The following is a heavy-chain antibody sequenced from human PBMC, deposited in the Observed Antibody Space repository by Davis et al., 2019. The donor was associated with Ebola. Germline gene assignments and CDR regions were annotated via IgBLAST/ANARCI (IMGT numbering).Heavy chain of an antibody. D-gene: IGHD4-23*01. V-gene: IGHV3-74*01. J-gene: IGHJ4*02. Sequence: GESLKISCAASGFTFSSYWMHWVRQVPGKGLVWVSRINSDGSSTSYADSVKGRFTISRDNAKNSLYLQMNSLRAEDTAVYYCARHYGGRYYFDYWGQGTLVTVSS. CDR3: ARHYGGRYYFDY. CDR1: GFTFSSYW. CDR2: INSDGSST.